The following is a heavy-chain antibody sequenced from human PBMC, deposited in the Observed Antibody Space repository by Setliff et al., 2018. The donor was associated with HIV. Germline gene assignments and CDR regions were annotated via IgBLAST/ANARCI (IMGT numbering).Heavy chain of an antibody. Sequence: SVKVSCKASGGTFSSYAISWVRQAPGQGLEWMGGIIPIFGTANYAQKFQGRVTITADESTSTAYMELSSLRSEDTAVYYCARVRGWYGNAFDIWGQGTMVTVSS. J-gene: IGHJ3*02. CDR1: GGTFSSYA. D-gene: IGHD6-19*01. V-gene: IGHV1-69*13. CDR2: IIPIFGTA. CDR3: ARVRGWYGNAFDI.